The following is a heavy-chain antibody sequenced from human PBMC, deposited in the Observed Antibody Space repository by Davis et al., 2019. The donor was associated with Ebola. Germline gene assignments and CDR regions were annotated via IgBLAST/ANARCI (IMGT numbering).Heavy chain of an antibody. CDR3: ARVGVPAAYGMDV. CDR1: GYTFTSYY. Sequence: ASVKVSCKASGYTFTSYYMHWVRQAPGQGLEWMGLINPSGGSTSYAQKFQGRVTMTRDTSISTAYMELSRLRSDDTAVYYCARVGVPAAYGMDVWGQGTTVTVSS. CDR2: INPSGGST. D-gene: IGHD2-2*01. J-gene: IGHJ6*02. V-gene: IGHV1-46*01.